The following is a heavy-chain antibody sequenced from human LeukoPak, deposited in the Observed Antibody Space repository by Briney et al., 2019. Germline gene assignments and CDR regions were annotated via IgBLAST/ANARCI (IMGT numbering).Heavy chain of an antibody. CDR2: IYTTGSS. Sequence: PSETLSLTCTVSGGSNSSYYWSWIRQPAGKGLEWLGRIYTTGSSNYNPSLKSRVTMSVDTSKNQFSLNLSSVTAADTAVYYCARGATAYYFDYWGQGTLVTVSS. CDR3: ARGATAYYFDY. V-gene: IGHV4-4*07. CDR1: GGSNSSYY. D-gene: IGHD2-15*01. J-gene: IGHJ4*02.